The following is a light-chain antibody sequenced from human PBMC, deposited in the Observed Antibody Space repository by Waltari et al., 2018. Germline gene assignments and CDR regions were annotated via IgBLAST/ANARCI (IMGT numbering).Light chain of an antibody. CDR1: QSIGSR. CDR2: YAA. CDR3: HHSYSLPYT. V-gene: IGKV6-21*01. J-gene: IGKJ2*01. Sequence: EIALTQSPDFQSVTPKEKVTITCRASQSIGSRLHWYQQKPDQSPKCLIKYAAQSFSGVPSRFSGSESGTDFTLTINGLEPEDAATYYCHHSYSLPYTFVQGTKLEIK.